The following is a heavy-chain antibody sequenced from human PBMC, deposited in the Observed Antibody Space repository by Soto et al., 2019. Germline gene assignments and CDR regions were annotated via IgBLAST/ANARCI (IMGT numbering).Heavy chain of an antibody. CDR1: GFTFSSYA. CDR3: AKGGYCSSTSCHIDGMDV. J-gene: IGHJ6*02. CDR2: ISGSGGST. Sequence: EVQLLESGGGLVQPWGSLRLSCAASGFTFSSYAMSWVRQAPGKGLEWVSAISGSGGSTYYADSVKGRFTISRDNSKNTLYLQMNSLRAEDTAVYYCAKGGYCSSTSCHIDGMDVWGQGTTVTVSS. V-gene: IGHV3-23*01. D-gene: IGHD2-2*02.